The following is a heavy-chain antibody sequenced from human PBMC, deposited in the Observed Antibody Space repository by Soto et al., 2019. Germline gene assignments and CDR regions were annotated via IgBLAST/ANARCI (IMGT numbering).Heavy chain of an antibody. D-gene: IGHD1-26*01. CDR3: VKEGAAPSWGYYFDY. J-gene: IGHJ4*02. Sequence: VGSLRLSCAASGFTFTTFAMNWVRQAPGKGLEWVSAINDGGGDTYYADSVKGRFTISRDNSKNTLYLQMNSLRAEDTALYYCVKEGAAPSWGYYFDYWGQGTLVTVSS. CDR1: GFTFTTFA. CDR2: INDGGGDT. V-gene: IGHV3-23*01.